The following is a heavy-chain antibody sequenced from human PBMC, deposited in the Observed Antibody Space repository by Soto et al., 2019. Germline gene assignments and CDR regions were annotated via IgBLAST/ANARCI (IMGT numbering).Heavy chain of an antibody. D-gene: IGHD3-3*01. J-gene: IGHJ4*02. V-gene: IGHV1-69*05. CDR2: IIPIFGTA. Sequence: SVKVSCKASGGTFSSYAISWVRQAPGQGLEWMGGIIPIFGTANYAQKLQGRVTMTTDTSTSTAYMELRSLRSDDTAVYYCVRVRHPYYDFWSGYSSYWGQGTLVTVSS. CDR1: GGTFSSYA. CDR3: VRVRHPYYDFWSGYSSY.